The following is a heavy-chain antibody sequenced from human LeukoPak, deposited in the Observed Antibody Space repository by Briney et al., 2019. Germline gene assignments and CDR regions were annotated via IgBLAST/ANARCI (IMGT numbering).Heavy chain of an antibody. CDR1: GFTFSSYS. D-gene: IGHD4-17*01. V-gene: IGHV3-64*01. J-gene: IGHJ3*02. Sequence: PGGSLRLSYAVSGFTFSSYSMRWVRQASGKGLEFAAAIAGNGDNTYYANSVKGRFTISRDISKYTLYLQMGSLRADDMAVYYCARVGHYGSDFDIWGQGTMVTFSS. CDR3: ARVGHYGSDFDI. CDR2: IAGNGDNT.